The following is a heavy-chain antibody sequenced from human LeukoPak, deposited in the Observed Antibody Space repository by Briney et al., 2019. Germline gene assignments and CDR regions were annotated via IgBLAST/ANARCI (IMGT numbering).Heavy chain of an antibody. CDR1: GFTFSTYS. D-gene: IGHD3-22*01. Sequence: GGSLRLSCAASGFTFSTYSMTWVRQAPGKGLEWVSSISGSSIYIYYADSVKGRFTISRDNAKNSLYLQMNSLRAEDTAVYYCARDPPYYDSSGYYYDYWGQGTLVAVSS. CDR3: ARDPPYYDSSGYYYDY. V-gene: IGHV3-21*01. CDR2: ISGSSIYI. J-gene: IGHJ4*02.